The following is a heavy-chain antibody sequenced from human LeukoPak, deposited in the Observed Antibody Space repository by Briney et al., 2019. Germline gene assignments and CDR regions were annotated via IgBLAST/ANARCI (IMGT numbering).Heavy chain of an antibody. D-gene: IGHD6-6*01. Sequence: SQTLSLTCTVSGGSISSGSYYWSWIRQPAGKGLEWIGRFYASGSTNYNPSLKSRVTISVDTSKNQFSLNLSSVTAADTAVYYCARDDYEYGSSRSAFDIWGQGTMVTVSS. CDR1: GGSISSGSYY. V-gene: IGHV4-61*02. J-gene: IGHJ3*02. CDR2: FYASGST. CDR3: ARDDYEYGSSRSAFDI.